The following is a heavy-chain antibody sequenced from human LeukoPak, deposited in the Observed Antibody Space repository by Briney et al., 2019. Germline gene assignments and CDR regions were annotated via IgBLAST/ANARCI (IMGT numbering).Heavy chain of an antibody. CDR3: ANWNRYAFDI. J-gene: IGHJ3*02. V-gene: IGHV1-2*02. D-gene: IGHD1-1*01. Sequence: GASVKVSCKASGYTFTDYYLHWVRQAPGQGLEWLGWVNPDTGGTNYPEQFHGRVTMTRDKSISTVYMELSRLSSDDTAVYYCANWNRYAFDIWGQGTMVTVSS. CDR2: VNPDTGGT. CDR1: GYTFTDYY.